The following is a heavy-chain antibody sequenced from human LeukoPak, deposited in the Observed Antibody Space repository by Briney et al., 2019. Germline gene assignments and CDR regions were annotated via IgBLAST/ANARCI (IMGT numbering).Heavy chain of an antibody. Sequence: GGSLRLSCAASGFTFSSYGMHWVRQAPGKGLEWVAVISYDGSNKYYADSVKGRFAISRDNSKNTLYLQMNSLRAEDTAVYYCAKDPPNPRRYQLLSLTMDVWGQGTTVTVSS. CDR2: ISYDGSNK. CDR3: AKDPPNPRRYQLLSLTMDV. J-gene: IGHJ6*02. D-gene: IGHD2-2*01. V-gene: IGHV3-30*18. CDR1: GFTFSSYG.